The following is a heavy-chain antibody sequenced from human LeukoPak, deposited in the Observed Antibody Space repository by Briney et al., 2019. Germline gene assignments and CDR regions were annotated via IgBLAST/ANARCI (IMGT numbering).Heavy chain of an antibody. Sequence: ASVKVSCKASGYTFTNFYIHWMRQAPGQGLEWMGWINPDNGVTDYAQKFQGRATMTRDTSISAVYVELSRLRSDDTAVYYCARSDSYTWFDPWGQGTLVTVSS. V-gene: IGHV1-2*02. CDR1: GYTFTNFY. J-gene: IGHJ5*02. CDR2: INPDNGVT. CDR3: ARSDSYTWFDP. D-gene: IGHD2-21*01.